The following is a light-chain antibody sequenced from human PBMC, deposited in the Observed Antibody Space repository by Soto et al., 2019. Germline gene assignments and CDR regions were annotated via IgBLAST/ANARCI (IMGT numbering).Light chain of an antibody. V-gene: IGKV3-15*01. Sequence: EIVMTQSPATLSVSPGGRATLSCRASQGISRDLAWYQQQPGQAPRLLIYAASVRVTGIPGRFSGSGSGTDFTLTISGLQSEDFALYYCQQYNNWPYTFGQGTKLEIK. CDR3: QQYNNWPYT. J-gene: IGKJ2*01. CDR1: QGISRD. CDR2: AAS.